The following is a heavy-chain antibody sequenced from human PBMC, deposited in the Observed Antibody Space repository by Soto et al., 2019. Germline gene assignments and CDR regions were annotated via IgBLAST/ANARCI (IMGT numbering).Heavy chain of an antibody. V-gene: IGHV5-10-1*01. Sequence: GESLKISCKGSGYSFTSYWISWVRQMPGKGLEWMGRIDPSDSYTNYSPSFQGHVTISADKSISTAYLQWSSLKASDTAMYYCARGSGGGCSGGSCHNWFDPWGQGTLVTVSS. CDR2: IDPSDSYT. J-gene: IGHJ5*02. CDR1: GYSFTSYW. CDR3: ARGSGGGCSGGSCHNWFDP. D-gene: IGHD2-15*01.